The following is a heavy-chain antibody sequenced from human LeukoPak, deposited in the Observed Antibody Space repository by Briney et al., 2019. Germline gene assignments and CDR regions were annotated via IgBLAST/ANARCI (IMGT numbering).Heavy chain of an antibody. CDR1: GGTFSSYA. J-gene: IGHJ4*02. CDR3: ASSHDSTPRY. CDR2: VIPIFGTA. Sequence: EASVKVSCKASGGTFSSYAISWVRQAPGQGLEWMGGVIPIFGTANYAQKFQGRVTITADESTSTAYMELSSLRSGDTAVYYCASSHDSTPRYWGQGTLVTVSS. D-gene: IGHD2-15*01. V-gene: IGHV1-69*13.